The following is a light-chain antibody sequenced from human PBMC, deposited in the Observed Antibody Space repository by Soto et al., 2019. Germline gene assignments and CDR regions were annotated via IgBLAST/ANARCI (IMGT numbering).Light chain of an antibody. CDR2: GAS. V-gene: IGKV3-15*01. CDR3: QQYSDWPLT. J-gene: IGKJ4*01. Sequence: EIVMTQSPATLSVSPGERATLSCRASQTLYNNLAWYQQKLGQAPRLLIYGASPRATDIPARFSGSGSGTEFTLTNSGLQSEDFAIYYCQQYSDWPLTFGGGTKVEIK. CDR1: QTLYNN.